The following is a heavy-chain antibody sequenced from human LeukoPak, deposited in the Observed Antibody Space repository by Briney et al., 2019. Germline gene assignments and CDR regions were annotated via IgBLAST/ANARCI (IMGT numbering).Heavy chain of an antibody. V-gene: IGHV1-18*01. J-gene: IGHJ6*02. CDR1: GYTFTSYG. CDR2: ISAYNGNT. D-gene: IGHD3-3*01. CDR3: ARGYYDFWSGSYGMDV. Sequence: ASVKVSCKASGYTFTSYGISWVRQAPGQGLEWMGWISAYNGNTNYAQQLQGRVTMTTDTTTSTAYMELRSLRSDDTAVYYCARGYYDFWSGSYGMDVWGQGTTVTVSS.